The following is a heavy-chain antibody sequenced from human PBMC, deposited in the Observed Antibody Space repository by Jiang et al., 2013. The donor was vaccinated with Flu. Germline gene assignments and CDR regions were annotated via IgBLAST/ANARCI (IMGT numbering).Heavy chain of an antibody. V-gene: IGHV5-51*01. CDR1: GYSFTSYW. J-gene: IGHJ6*02. CDR3: ARRSYGDYNPYYYYYYGMDV. CDR2: IYPGDSDT. D-gene: IGHD4-17*01. Sequence: SGYSFTSYWIGWVRQMPGKGLEWMGIIYPGDSDTRYSPSFQGQVTISADKSISTAYLQWSSLKASDTAMYYCARRSYGDYNPYYYYYYGMDVWGQGTTVTVSS.